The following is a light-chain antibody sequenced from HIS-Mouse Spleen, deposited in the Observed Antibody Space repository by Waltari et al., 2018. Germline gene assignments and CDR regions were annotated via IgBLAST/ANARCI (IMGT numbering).Light chain of an antibody. CDR3: QSADSSGTGWV. CDR2: KDS. V-gene: IGLV3-25*03. J-gene: IGLJ3*02. CDR1: ALPKQY. Sequence: SYELTPPPSVSVSPGQTARITCSGDALPKQYAYWYQQKPAHAPGLVIYKDSERPSGIPGGFSGSSSGTTVTLTISGVQAEDEADYYCQSADSSGTGWVFGGGTKLTVL.